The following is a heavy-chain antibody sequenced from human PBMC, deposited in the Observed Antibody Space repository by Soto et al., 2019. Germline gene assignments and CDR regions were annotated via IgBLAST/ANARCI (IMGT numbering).Heavy chain of an antibody. CDR2: ISNDGTGK. J-gene: IGHJ4*02. D-gene: IGHD3-16*01. Sequence: QVQLVESGGGVVQPGRSLRLSCAASGFTFSSLGMHWVRQAPGEGLEWVAIISNDGTGKYYADSVKGRFTISRDNSRNTLALQLNSLRTEDTAVYYCAKEIGDSNDYPLDYWGQGTLVTVSS. CDR3: AKEIGDSNDYPLDY. V-gene: IGHV3-30*18. CDR1: GFTFSSLG.